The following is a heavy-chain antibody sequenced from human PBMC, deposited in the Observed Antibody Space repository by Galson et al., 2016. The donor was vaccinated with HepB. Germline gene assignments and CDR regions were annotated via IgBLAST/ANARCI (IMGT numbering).Heavy chain of an antibody. CDR1: GDSVSSNRAT. J-gene: IGHJ6*02. CDR2: TYHRSTWYN. Sequence: CAISGDSVSSNRATWNWIRQSPSRGLEWLGRTYHRSTWYNDDAVSVKGRIIINPDTSKNQFSLQLKSVTPEDTTVYYCARNQEHCSGPICYYTMDVWGQGTSVTVSS. V-gene: IGHV6-1*01. CDR3: ARNQEHCSGPICYYTMDV. D-gene: IGHD2-15*01.